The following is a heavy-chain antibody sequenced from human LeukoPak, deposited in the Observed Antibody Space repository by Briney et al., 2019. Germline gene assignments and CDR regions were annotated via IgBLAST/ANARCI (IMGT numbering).Heavy chain of an antibody. V-gene: IGHV3-48*01. J-gene: IGHJ4*02. CDR3: AKDRYGGNRLGYFDY. CDR1: GFTFSGYS. CDR2: ISSSSSAI. D-gene: IGHD4-23*01. Sequence: GGSLRLSCAASGFTFSGYSMNWVRQAPGKGLEWVSDISSSSSAIHYADSVKGRFTISRDNSKNTLYLQMNSLRAEDTAVYYCAKDRYGGNRLGYFDYWGQGTLVTVSS.